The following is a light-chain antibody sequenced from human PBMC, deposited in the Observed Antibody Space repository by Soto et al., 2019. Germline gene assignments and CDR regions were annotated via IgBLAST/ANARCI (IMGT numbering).Light chain of an antibody. CDR1: SSDVGHSNH. CDR3: NSYTISTTYV. J-gene: IGLJ1*01. Sequence: QSALTQPASVSGSRGQSITISCTGSSSDVGHSNHVSWYQQHPGKAPKLIIYGVTNRPSGISNRFSGSKSGSTASLTISGLQPEDEADYYCNSYTISTTYVFGTGTKVTVL. V-gene: IGLV2-14*03. CDR2: GVT.